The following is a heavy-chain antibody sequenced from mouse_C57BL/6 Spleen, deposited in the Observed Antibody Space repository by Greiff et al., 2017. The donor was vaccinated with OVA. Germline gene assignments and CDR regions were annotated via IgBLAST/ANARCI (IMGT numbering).Heavy chain of an antibody. V-gene: IGHV1-69*01. CDR1: GYTFTSYW. CDR2: IDPSASYT. Sequence: VQLQQPGAELVMPGASVKLSCKASGYTFTSYWMHWVKQRPGQGLEWIGEIDPSASYTNYNQKFKGKSTLTVDKTSSTAYMQLSSLTSENSAVYYCASRLRDFDYWGQGTTLTVSS. CDR3: ASRLRDFDY. J-gene: IGHJ2*01.